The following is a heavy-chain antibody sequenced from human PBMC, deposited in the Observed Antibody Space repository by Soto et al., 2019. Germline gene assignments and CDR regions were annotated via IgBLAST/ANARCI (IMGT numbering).Heavy chain of an antibody. V-gene: IGHV3-30-3*01. J-gene: IGHJ6*02. Sequence: QVQLVESGGGVVQPGRSLRLSCAASGFTFSSYAMHWVRQAPGKGLEWVAVISYDGSNKYYADSVKGRFTISRDNSKNTLYLQMISLRAEDTAVYYCVGSINGMAVWGQGTTVTVSS. CDR1: GFTFSSYA. CDR3: VGSINGMAV. D-gene: IGHD2-2*01. CDR2: ISYDGSNK.